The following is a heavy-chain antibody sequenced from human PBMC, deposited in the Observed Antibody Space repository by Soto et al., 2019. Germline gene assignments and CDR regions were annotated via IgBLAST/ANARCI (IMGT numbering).Heavy chain of an antibody. Sequence: PSETLSLTCTVSGGSISSDGYYWNWIRQHPGKGLEWIGYIYYSGSTYYNPSLRSRVTISVDTSKNQFSLKLSSVTAADTAVYYCARGTMFLGFCSSTSCPRAKDYYYYMDVWGKGTTVTVSS. CDR3: ARGTMFLGFCSSTSCPRAKDYYYYMDV. CDR1: GGSISSDGYY. V-gene: IGHV4-31*03. D-gene: IGHD2-2*01. CDR2: IYYSGST. J-gene: IGHJ6*03.